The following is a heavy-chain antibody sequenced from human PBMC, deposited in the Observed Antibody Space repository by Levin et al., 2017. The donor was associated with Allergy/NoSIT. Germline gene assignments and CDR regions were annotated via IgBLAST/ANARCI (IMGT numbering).Heavy chain of an antibody. CDR3: ARGEGTSNDAFDI. D-gene: IGHD3-16*01. CDR1: GGTFSSYA. CDR2: IIPIFGTA. J-gene: IGHJ3*02. V-gene: IGHV1-69*01. Sequence: KISCKASGGTFSSYAISWVRQAPGQGLEWMGGIIPIFGTANYAQKFQGRVTITADESTSTAYMELSSLRSEDTAVYYCARGEGTSNDAFDIWGQGTMVTVSS.